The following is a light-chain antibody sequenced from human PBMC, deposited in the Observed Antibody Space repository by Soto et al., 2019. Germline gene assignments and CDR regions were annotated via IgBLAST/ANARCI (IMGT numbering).Light chain of an antibody. CDR2: GAS. Sequence: EIVLTQSPGTLSLSPGERVTLSCRASQSVSSTYLAWYQQKPGQAPRPLIYGASSRATGIPDRFSGSGSGTYFTLTISRLDPEDFAVYYCQQFGSSPLYTFGQGTKLEIK. J-gene: IGKJ2*01. CDR3: QQFGSSPLYT. V-gene: IGKV3-20*01. CDR1: QSVSSTY.